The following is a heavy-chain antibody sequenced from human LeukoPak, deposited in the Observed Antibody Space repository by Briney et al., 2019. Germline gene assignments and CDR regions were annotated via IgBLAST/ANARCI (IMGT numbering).Heavy chain of an antibody. D-gene: IGHD3-3*01. CDR3: ATPYTIFGVVTPYDAFDI. V-gene: IGHV1-69*05. Sequence: SVKVSCKASGGTFSSYAISWVRQAPGQGLEWMGRIIPIFGTVNYAQKFQGRVTIATDESTSTAYMELSSLRSEDTAVYYCATPYTIFGVVTPYDAFDIWGQGTMVTASS. J-gene: IGHJ3*02. CDR2: IIPIFGTV. CDR1: GGTFSSYA.